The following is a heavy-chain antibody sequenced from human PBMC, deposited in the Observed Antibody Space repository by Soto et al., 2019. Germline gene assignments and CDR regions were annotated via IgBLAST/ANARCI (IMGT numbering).Heavy chain of an antibody. J-gene: IGHJ4*02. V-gene: IGHV1-69*13. CDR3: ASGGAAGRLRGNAAYY. CDR2: IIPIFGTA. CDR1: GGTFSSYA. Sequence: ASVKVSCKASGGTFSSYAISWVRQAPGQGLEWMGGIIPIFGTANYAQKFQGRVTITADESTSTAYIELSSLRSEDTAVYYCASGGAAGRLRGNAAYYWGQGTLVTVSS. D-gene: IGHD6-13*01.